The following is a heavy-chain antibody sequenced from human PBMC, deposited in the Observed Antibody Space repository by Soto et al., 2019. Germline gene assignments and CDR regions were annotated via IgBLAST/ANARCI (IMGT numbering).Heavy chain of an antibody. J-gene: IGHJ5*01. Sequence: QVQLVESGGGVVQPGGSLRLSCAASGFTYSGYGMHWVRQAPGKGLEWVAVNGHNGSFQSYGDSVKGRFIVSRDNSQNTLYLQMNSLRVEDTAIYFCARDLNSGYLDSWGHGTLVTVSS. CDR3: ARDLNSGYLDS. CDR2: NGHNGSFQ. D-gene: IGHD3-22*01. CDR1: GFTYSGYG. V-gene: IGHV3-33*01.